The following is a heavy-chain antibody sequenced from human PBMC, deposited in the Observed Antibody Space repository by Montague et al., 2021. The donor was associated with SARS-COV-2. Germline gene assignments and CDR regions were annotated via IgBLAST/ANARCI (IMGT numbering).Heavy chain of an antibody. CDR2: MHFTGKT. V-gene: IGHV4-4*07. J-gene: IGHJ6*02. CDR1: GDSITNHY. CDR3: ARDGSLRFEILIGPRHYYYGMDV. Sequence: SETLSLTCSVSGDSITNHYWSWIRQPAGKGLEWIGRMHFTGKTNFSPFFSSRLTMSADTSKNQFSLKLSSVTAADTAVYYCARDGSLRFEILIGPRHYYYGMDVWGQGTTVTASS. D-gene: IGHD3-9*01.